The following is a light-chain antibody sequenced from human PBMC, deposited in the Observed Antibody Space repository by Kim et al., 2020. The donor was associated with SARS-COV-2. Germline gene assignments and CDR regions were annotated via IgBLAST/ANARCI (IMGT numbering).Light chain of an antibody. V-gene: IGLV6-57*03. J-gene: IGLJ3*02. Sequence: GKPVTISCPRSSGSIASNYVQWYQHRPGSAPPTVIYEDNQRPSGVPDRFSGSIDSSSNSASLTISGLKTEDEADYYCQSYDSSNWVFGGGTQLTVL. CDR3: QSYDSSNWV. CDR1: SGSIASNY. CDR2: EDN.